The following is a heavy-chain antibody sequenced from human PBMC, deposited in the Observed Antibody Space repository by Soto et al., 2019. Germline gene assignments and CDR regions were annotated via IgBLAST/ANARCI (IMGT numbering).Heavy chain of an antibody. CDR1: GGSISSGGYY. D-gene: IGHD2-15*01. CDR2: IYYSGST. J-gene: IGHJ4*02. Sequence: SETLSLTCTVSGGSISSGGYYWSWIRQHPGKGLEWIGYIYYSGSTYYNPSLKSRVTISVDTSKNQFSLKLSSVTAADTAVYYCARSFGELGYCSGGSCYGSYYFDYWGQGTLVTVSS. V-gene: IGHV4-31*03. CDR3: ARSFGELGYCSGGSCYGSYYFDY.